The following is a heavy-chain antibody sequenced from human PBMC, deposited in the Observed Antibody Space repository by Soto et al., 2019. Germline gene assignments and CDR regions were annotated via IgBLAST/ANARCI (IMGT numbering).Heavy chain of an antibody. Sequence: VASVKVSCKVSGYTLTELSMHWVRQAPGKGLEWMGGFDPEDGETIYAQKFQGRVTMTEDTSTDTAYMELSSLRSEDTAVYYCATGTRHLGAFDIWGQGTMVTVSS. CDR3: ATGTRHLGAFDI. D-gene: IGHD1-1*01. V-gene: IGHV1-24*01. J-gene: IGHJ3*02. CDR1: GYTLTELS. CDR2: FDPEDGET.